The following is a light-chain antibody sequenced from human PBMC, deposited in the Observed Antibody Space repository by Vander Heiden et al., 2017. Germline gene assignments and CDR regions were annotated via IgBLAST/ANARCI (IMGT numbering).Light chain of an antibody. CDR2: GAT. J-gene: IGKJ1*01. CDR1: QSISIN. V-gene: IGKV3-15*01. Sequence: DILMTQSPATLSLSPGERATLSCRARQSISINLAWYQQKPGQAPRLLMYGATMRATGISGRFSGSGSGTEFTLTISSLQSEDFAIYYCQQYNNWPRTFGQGTKVEIK. CDR3: QQYNNWPRT.